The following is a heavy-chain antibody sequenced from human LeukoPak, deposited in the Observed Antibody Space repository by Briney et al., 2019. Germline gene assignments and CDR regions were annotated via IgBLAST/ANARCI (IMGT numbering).Heavy chain of an antibody. D-gene: IGHD2-15*01. Sequence: GGSLRLSCAASGFTFRSYWMHWVRQAPGKGLVWVSRINGDGSSTTYADSVKGRFTISRDNSKNTLYLEMNSLRAEDTAVYYCGGGGWYYFHYRGQGTLVTVSS. CDR2: INGDGSST. V-gene: IGHV3-74*01. CDR1: GFTFRSYW. J-gene: IGHJ4*02. CDR3: GGGGWYYFHY.